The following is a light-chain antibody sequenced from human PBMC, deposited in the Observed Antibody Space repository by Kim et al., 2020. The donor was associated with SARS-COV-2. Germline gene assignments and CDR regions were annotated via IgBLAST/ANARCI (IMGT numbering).Light chain of an antibody. CDR2: GAS. J-gene: IGKJ3*01. Sequence: PGEKATLSCRASQSVSSNFAWYQQKPGQAPRLLIYGASTRATGIPARFSGSGSGTEFTLTISSLQSEDFAVYYCQQYNNWPPSFTFGPGTKVDIK. V-gene: IGKV3-15*01. CDR3: QQYNNWPPSFT. CDR1: QSVSSN.